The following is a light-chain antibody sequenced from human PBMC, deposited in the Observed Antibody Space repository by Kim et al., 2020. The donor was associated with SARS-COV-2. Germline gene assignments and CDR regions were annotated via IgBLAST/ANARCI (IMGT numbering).Light chain of an antibody. J-gene: IGKJ1*01. CDR2: GAS. CDR1: QTVSSN. CDR3: QQYNDWPQT. Sequence: EIVMTQSPATLSVSTGERATLSCRASQTVSSNLAWYQQKPGQAPRLLMYGASTRATGIPARFSCSGSGTEFTLTISSLQSEDFAVYYCQQYNDWPQTFGQGTKVDIK. V-gene: IGKV3-15*01.